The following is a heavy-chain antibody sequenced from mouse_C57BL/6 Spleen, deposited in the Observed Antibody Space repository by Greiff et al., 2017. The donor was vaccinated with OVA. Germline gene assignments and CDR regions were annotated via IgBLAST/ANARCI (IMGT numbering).Heavy chain of an antibody. CDR1: GYSFTDYN. Sequence: EVKLMESGPELVKPGASVKISCKASGYSFTDYNMNWVKQSNGKSLEWIGVINPNYGTTSYNQKFKGKATLTVDQSSSTAYMQLNSLTSEDSAVYYCARSGIYDGYSAWFAYWGQGTLVTVSA. J-gene: IGHJ3*01. CDR3: ARSGIYDGYSAWFAY. D-gene: IGHD2-3*01. V-gene: IGHV1-39*01. CDR2: INPNYGTT.